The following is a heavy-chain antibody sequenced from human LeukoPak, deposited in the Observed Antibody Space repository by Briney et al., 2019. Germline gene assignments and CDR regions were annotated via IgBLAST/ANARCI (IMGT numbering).Heavy chain of an antibody. V-gene: IGHV3-21*01. D-gene: IGHD5-18*01. CDR1: GFTFGSYS. Sequence: GGSLRLSCAASGFTFGSYSMNWVRQAPGKGLEWVSSISSSSSYIYYADSVKGRFTISRDNAKNSLYLQMNSLRAEDTAVYYCARDLGDTAMVTLGYWGQGTLVTVSS. CDR3: ARDLGDTAMVTLGY. J-gene: IGHJ4*02. CDR2: ISSSSSYI.